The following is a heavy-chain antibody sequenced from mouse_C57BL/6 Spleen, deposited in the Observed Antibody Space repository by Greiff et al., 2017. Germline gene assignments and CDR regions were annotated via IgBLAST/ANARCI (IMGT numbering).Heavy chain of an antibody. D-gene: IGHD1-1*01. CDR1: GYTFTSYW. CDR2: IDPSDSYT. Sequence: QVQLQQPGAELVKPGASVKLSCKASGYTFTSYWMQWVKQRPGQGLEWIGEIDPSDSYTNYNQKFKGKATLTVDTASSTAYMQVSSLTSEDSAVYYCARRGSITTVVPMDYWGQGTSVTVSS. V-gene: IGHV1-50*01. J-gene: IGHJ4*01. CDR3: ARRGSITTVVPMDY.